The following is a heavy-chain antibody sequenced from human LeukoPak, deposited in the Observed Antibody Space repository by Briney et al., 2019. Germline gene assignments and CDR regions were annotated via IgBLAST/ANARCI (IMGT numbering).Heavy chain of an antibody. J-gene: IGHJ3*02. CDR2: IKSKTDGGTT. CDR3: TTVWNCGGDCSDAFDI. CDR1: GFSFRNAW. D-gene: IGHD2-21*02. V-gene: IGHV3-15*01. Sequence: GGSLRLSCAASGFSFRNAWMSWVRQAPGKGLEWVGRIKSKTDGGTTDYAAPVKGRFTISRDDSKNTPYLQMNSLKTEDTAVYYCTTVWNCGGDCSDAFDIWGQGTMVTVSS.